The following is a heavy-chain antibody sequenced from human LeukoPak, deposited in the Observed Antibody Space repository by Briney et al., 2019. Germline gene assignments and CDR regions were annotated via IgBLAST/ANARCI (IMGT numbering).Heavy chain of an antibody. CDR3: ARIPYSSSWSLGYFDF. CDR2: IYYSGSS. D-gene: IGHD6-13*01. V-gene: IGHV4-59*01. CDR1: GGSISSYY. Sequence: SETLSLTCTVSGGSISSYYWSWIRQPPGKGLEWIAYIYYSGSSYYNPSLKSRVTLSVDTSKNQFSLKLSSVTAADTAVYYCARIPYSSSWSLGYFDFWGQGTLVTVSS. J-gene: IGHJ4*02.